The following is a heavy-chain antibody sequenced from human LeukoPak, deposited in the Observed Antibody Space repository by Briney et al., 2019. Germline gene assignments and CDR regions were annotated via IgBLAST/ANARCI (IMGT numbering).Heavy chain of an antibody. Sequence: GESLKISCKGSGYSFISYWIGWVRQMPGKGLEWMGIIYPGDSDTRYSPSFQGQVTISADKSISTAYLQWSSLKASDTAMYYCARQDSFDTAPGAFDIWGQGTMVTVSS. V-gene: IGHV5-51*01. CDR3: ARQDSFDTAPGAFDI. CDR2: IYPGDSDT. J-gene: IGHJ3*02. CDR1: GYSFISYW. D-gene: IGHD5-18*01.